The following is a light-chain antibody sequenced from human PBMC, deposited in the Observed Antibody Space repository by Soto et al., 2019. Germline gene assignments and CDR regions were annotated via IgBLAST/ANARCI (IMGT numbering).Light chain of an antibody. Sequence: EIVMTQSPAPLSVDPGARATLSCRASQSVSSNLAWYQHKPGQAPRLLIYGASTRATGVPARFSGSGSGTEFTLTISSLQSEDFAVYYCQQYNNWPWTFGQGTKVDIK. CDR3: QQYNNWPWT. J-gene: IGKJ1*01. V-gene: IGKV3-15*01. CDR2: GAS. CDR1: QSVSSN.